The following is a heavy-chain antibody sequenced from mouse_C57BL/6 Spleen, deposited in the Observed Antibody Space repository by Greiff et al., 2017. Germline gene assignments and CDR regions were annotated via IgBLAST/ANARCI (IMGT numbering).Heavy chain of an antibody. CDR1: GFSLTSYG. V-gene: IGHV2-2*01. J-gene: IGHJ4*01. CDR2: ICSGGST. D-gene: IGHD1-3*01. Sequence: VQLQESGPGLVQPSQCLSLTCTVSGFSLTSYGVHWVRQSPGKGLEWLGGICSGGSTDYNAAFISRLSISEDNSKRQVFFNMNSLHADDTAIYYGARKEWYAMDYWGQGTSVTVSS. CDR3: ARKEWYAMDY.